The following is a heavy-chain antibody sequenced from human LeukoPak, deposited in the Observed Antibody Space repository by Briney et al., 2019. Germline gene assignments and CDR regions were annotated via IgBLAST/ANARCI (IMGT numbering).Heavy chain of an antibody. CDR1: GYTFTSYG. D-gene: IGHD3-22*01. Sequence: VASVKVSCKASGYTFTSYGISWVRQAPGQGLEWMGWISAYNGNTNYAQKLQGRVTMTTDTSTSTAYMELRSLRSDDTAVYYCARDRASYYYDGSDYWGQGTLVTVPS. V-gene: IGHV1-18*01. CDR3: ARDRASYYYDGSDY. CDR2: ISAYNGNT. J-gene: IGHJ4*02.